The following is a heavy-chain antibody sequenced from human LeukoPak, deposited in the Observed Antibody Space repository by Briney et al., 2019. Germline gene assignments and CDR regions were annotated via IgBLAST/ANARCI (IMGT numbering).Heavy chain of an antibody. V-gene: IGHV1-18*01. D-gene: IGHD6-13*01. CDR1: GYTFTSYG. CDR3: ARDRSAIAAAGNDFDY. CDR2: ISAYNGNT. Sequence: ASVKVSCKASGYTFTSYGISWVRQAPGQGLEWMGWISAYNGNTNYAQKLQGRVTMTTDTSTSTAYMELRSLRSDDTAVYYCARDRSAIAAAGNDFDYWGQGTLVAVSS. J-gene: IGHJ4*02.